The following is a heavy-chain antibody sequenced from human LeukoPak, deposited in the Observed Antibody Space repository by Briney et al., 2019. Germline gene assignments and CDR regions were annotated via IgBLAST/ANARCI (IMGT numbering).Heavy chain of an antibody. V-gene: IGHV1-18*01. J-gene: IGHJ4*02. D-gene: IGHD3-10*01. CDR1: GYTYTSYG. Sequence: ASVKVSCKASGYTYTSYGISWVRQAPGQGLEWMGWISAYNGYTNYARKLQGRVTMTTDTPTSTAYMELRSLRSDDTAVYYCARGGAGSYYWPLDYWGQGTLVTVSS. CDR2: ISAYNGYT. CDR3: ARGGAGSYYWPLDY.